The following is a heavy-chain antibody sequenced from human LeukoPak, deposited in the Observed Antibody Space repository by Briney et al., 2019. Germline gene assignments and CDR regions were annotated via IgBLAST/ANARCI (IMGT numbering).Heavy chain of an antibody. Sequence: SQTLSLTCAISGDSVSSNSAAWTWIRQSPSRGLEWLGRTYYRSKWYNDYAVSVKSRITINPDTSKSQFSLQLNSVTPEDTAVYYCARDRRGIAAAGTRGLWFDPWGQGTLVTVSS. V-gene: IGHV6-1*01. D-gene: IGHD6-13*01. CDR1: GDSVSSNSAA. CDR2: TYYRSKWYN. CDR3: ARDRRGIAAAGTRGLWFDP. J-gene: IGHJ5*02.